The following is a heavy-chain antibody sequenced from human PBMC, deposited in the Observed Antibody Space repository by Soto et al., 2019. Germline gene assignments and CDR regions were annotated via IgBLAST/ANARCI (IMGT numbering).Heavy chain of an antibody. CDR3: ARDRKWIQLDYYYGMDV. J-gene: IGHJ6*02. CDR1: GGSISSSNW. V-gene: IGHV4-4*02. CDR2: IYHSGST. Sequence: QVQLQELGPGLVKPSGTLSLTCAVSGGSISSSNWWSWVRQPPGKGLEWIGEIYHSGSTNYNPSLKSRVTISVDKSKNQFSLKLSSVTAADTAVYYCARDRKWIQLDYYYGMDVWGQGTTVTVSS. D-gene: IGHD1-1*01.